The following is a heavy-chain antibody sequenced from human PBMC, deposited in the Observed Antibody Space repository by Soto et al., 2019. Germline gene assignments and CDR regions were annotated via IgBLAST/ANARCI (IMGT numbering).Heavy chain of an antibody. V-gene: IGHV1-3*01. CDR1: GYTFTSYA. CDR2: INAGNGNT. D-gene: IGHD3-22*01. Sequence: QVQLVQSGAEVKKPGASVKVSCKASGYTFTSYAMHWVRQAPGQRLEWMGWINAGNGNTKYSQKFQGRVTITRDTSASTAYMEVSSLRAEDTAVYYCARGDYYDIHDYWGQGTLVTVSS. CDR3: ARGDYYDIHDY. J-gene: IGHJ4*02.